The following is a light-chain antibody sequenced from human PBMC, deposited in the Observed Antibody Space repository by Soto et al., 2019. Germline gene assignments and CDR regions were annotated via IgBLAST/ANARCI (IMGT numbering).Light chain of an antibody. CDR1: STNIGAGHD. J-gene: IGLJ3*02. V-gene: IGLV1-40*01. Sequence: QSVLTQPPSVSGAPGQRVTISCTGSSTNIGAGHDVHWYQQLPGTAPKLLMYGDTNRRSGVPDRFSGSKSGTSASLAITGLQAEDEADYYCQSYDSSLSGSVVGGGTKLTVL. CDR3: QSYDSSLSGSV. CDR2: GDT.